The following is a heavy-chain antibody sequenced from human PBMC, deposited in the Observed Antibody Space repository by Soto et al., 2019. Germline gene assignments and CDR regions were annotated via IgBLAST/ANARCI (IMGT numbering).Heavy chain of an antibody. CDR3: ARHGYTYGGGYFHY. Sequence: EVQLVESGGGLVQPGGSLRLSCAASGFTVSSNYMSWVRQAPGKGLEWVSVIYSGGSAYYADSVKGRFTISRDNSKNTLYLQLTSLRADDTAVYYCARHGYTYGGGYFHYWGQGTLVTVSS. CDR1: GFTVSSNY. J-gene: IGHJ4*02. CDR2: IYSGGSA. V-gene: IGHV3-66*04. D-gene: IGHD5-18*01.